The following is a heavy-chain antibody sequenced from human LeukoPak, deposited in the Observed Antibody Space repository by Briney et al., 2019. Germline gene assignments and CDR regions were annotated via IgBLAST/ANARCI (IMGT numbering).Heavy chain of an antibody. Sequence: ASVKVSCKASGYTFTGYYMHWVRQAPGQGLEWMGWISPNSGGTNYAQIFQGRVTMTRDTSISTAYMELSRLRSDDTAVYYCARGFRAIDYGDYSGFDSWGQGTLVTVSS. CDR1: GYTFTGYY. D-gene: IGHD4-17*01. V-gene: IGHV1-2*02. CDR2: ISPNSGGT. CDR3: ARGFRAIDYGDYSGFDS. J-gene: IGHJ4*02.